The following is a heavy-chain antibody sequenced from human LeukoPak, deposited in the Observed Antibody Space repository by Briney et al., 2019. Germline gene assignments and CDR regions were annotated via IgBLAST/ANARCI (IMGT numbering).Heavy chain of an antibody. V-gene: IGHV3-64D*06. D-gene: IGHD6-13*01. CDR3: VNDRYEGDTSSWYYFDY. CDR1: VLTFSNYT. CDR2: IRSNVCNT. Sequence: PGRSLSLSCSASVLTFSNYTMHLVRQAAGPGLEYFSSIRSNVCNTYYADSLKARFTISIDNTKTSLYFQLSCLIAEDTVLFNFVNDRYEGDTSSWYYFDYWGQGTLVTVSS. J-gene: IGHJ4*02.